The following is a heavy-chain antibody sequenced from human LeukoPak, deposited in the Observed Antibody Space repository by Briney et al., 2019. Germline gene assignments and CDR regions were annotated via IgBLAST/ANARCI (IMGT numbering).Heavy chain of an antibody. V-gene: IGHV5-51*01. CDR1: GYSFTSYW. Sequence: GESLKISCKGSGYSFTSYWIGWVRQMPGKGLEWMGIIYPGDSDTRYSSSFQGQVTISADKSISTAYLQWSSLKASDTAMYYCARYCSGGSCLFFDFDYWGQETLVTVSS. D-gene: IGHD2-15*01. J-gene: IGHJ4*02. CDR2: IYPGDSDT. CDR3: ARYCSGGSCLFFDFDY.